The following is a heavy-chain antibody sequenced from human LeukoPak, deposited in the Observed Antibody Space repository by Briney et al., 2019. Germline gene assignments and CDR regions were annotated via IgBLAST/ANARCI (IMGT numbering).Heavy chain of an antibody. V-gene: IGHV3-23*01. CDR2: ISNNGGYT. CDR1: GFTFSSSA. D-gene: IGHD6-13*01. Sequence: GGSLRLSCAASGFTFSSSAMSWVRQAPGKGLEWVSAISNNGGYTYYADSVKGRFTISRDNSKNTLYLQMNSLRAEDTAVYYCARVRAGTFDYWGQGTLVTVSS. J-gene: IGHJ4*02. CDR3: ARVRAGTFDY.